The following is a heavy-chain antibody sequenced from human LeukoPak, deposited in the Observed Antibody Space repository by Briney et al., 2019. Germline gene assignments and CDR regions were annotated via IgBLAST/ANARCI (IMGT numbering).Heavy chain of an antibody. CDR2: IVPDGRDT. Sequence: GASVKVSCKASGYTFSAHHIHWVRQAPGQGLEWMGWIVPDGRDTKYAEKFQGRMTLTVDTSITTAYMELHSLTSDDTAVYYCLGRYGPGPVWGQGTLITASS. CDR3: LGRYGPGPV. J-gene: IGHJ4*02. CDR1: GYTFSAHH. D-gene: IGHD3-10*01. V-gene: IGHV1-2*02.